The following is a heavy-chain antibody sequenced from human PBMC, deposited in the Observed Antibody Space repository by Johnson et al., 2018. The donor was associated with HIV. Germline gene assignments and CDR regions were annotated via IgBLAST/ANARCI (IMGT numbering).Heavy chain of an antibody. V-gene: IGHV3-7*01. CDR1: GFTFDDYG. J-gene: IGHJ3*02. CDR3: ARYCGGDCYSPHDAFDI. CDR2: IKHDGSEK. Sequence: VQLVESGGTVVRPGGSLRLSCAASGFTFDDYGLAWVRQAPGRGLEWVAHIKHDGSEKSHVDSVKGRFAISRDNAKNSLFLQMNSLRVEDTAVYYCARYCGGDCYSPHDAFDIWGQGTMVTVSS. D-gene: IGHD2-21*02.